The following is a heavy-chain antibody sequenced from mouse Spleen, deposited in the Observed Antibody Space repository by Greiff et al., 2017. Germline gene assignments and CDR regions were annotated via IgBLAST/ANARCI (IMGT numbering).Heavy chain of an antibody. CDR2: INPSNGGT. V-gene: IGHV1-53*01. CDR1: GYTFTSYW. J-gene: IGHJ1*03. D-gene: IGHD1-1*01. Sequence: QVQLQQPGTELVKPGASVKLSCKASGYTFTSYWMHWVKQRPGQGLEWIGNINPSNGGTNYNEKFKSKATLTVDKSSSTAYMQLSSLTSEDSAVYYCARSRAYYGSSLWYFDVWGTGTTVTVSS. CDR3: ARSRAYYGSSLWYFDV.